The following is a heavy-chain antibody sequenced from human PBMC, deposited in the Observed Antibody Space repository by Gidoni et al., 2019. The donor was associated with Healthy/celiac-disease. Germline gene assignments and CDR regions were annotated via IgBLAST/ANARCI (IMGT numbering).Heavy chain of an antibody. CDR3: ARESEAARDYTPQFDI. D-gene: IGHD6-6*01. CDR2: IIPIFGTA. V-gene: IGHV1-69*01. J-gene: IGHJ3*02. CDR1: GGTFSSYA. Sequence: QVQLVQSGAEVKKHGSSVKVSCKASGGTFSSYAISWVRQAPGQGLEGRGGIIPIFGTANYAQKFQGRVTITADESTSTAYMELSSLRSEDTAVYYCARESEAARDYTPQFDIWGQGTMVTVSS.